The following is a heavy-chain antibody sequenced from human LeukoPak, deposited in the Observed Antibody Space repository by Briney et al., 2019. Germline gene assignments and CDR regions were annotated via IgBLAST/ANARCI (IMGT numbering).Heavy chain of an antibody. CDR2: ISYDGSNK. CDR3: AKGHGRLPRVDSDY. Sequence: GGSLRLSCAASGFNFSNYAMHWVRQAPGKGLEWVAVISYDGSNKYYTDSMKGRFTISRDNSKNALYLQMHSLRAEDTAVYYCAKGHGRLPRVDSDYWGQGALVTVSS. V-gene: IGHV3-30*18. CDR1: GFNFSNYA. D-gene: IGHD3-16*01. J-gene: IGHJ4*02.